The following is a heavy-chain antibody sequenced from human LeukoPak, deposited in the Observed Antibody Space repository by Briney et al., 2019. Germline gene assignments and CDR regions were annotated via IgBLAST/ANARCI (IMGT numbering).Heavy chain of an antibody. J-gene: IGHJ4*02. CDR1: GFTFSSYA. V-gene: IGHV3-30*04. Sequence: GRSLRLSCAASGFTFSSYAMHWVRQAPGKGLEWVAVISYDGSNKYYADSVEGRFTISRDNSKNTLYLQMNSLRAEDTAVYYCAGASDGTEDYWGQGTLVTVS. CDR2: ISYDGSNK. D-gene: IGHD5-18*01. CDR3: AGASDGTEDY.